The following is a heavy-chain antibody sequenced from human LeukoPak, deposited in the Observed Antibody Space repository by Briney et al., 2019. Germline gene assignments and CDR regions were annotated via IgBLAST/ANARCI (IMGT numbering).Heavy chain of an antibody. V-gene: IGHV3-23*01. CDR3: ARSFLNFYDSRGYPYFFDN. J-gene: IGHJ4*02. CDR1: GIILSNYG. D-gene: IGHD3-22*01. Sequence: GWSLRLSCAVSGIILSNYGMRGVRQAAGKGLEWVAGLSVSGGGTNYADSVQGRFTISRVDAKSSLYLQMNSLRAEDTAMYYCARSFLNFYDSRGYPYFFDNWGQGTLVTVSS. CDR2: LSVSGGGT.